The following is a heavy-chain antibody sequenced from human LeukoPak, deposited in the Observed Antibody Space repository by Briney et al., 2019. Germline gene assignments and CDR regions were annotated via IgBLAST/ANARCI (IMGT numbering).Heavy chain of an antibody. CDR1: GFTFSDYY. D-gene: IGHD6-13*01. Sequence: GGSLRLSCAASGFTFSDYYMSWIRQAPGKGLEWVSYISSSGSTIYYADSVKGRFTISRDNAKNSLCLQMNSLRAEDTAVYYCAREPRGAAAGTHDAFDIWGQGTMVTVSS. V-gene: IGHV3-11*04. CDR2: ISSSGSTI. CDR3: AREPRGAAAGTHDAFDI. J-gene: IGHJ3*02.